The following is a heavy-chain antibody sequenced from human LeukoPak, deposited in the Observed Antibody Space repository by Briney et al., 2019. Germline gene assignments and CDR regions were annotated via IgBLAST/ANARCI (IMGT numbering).Heavy chain of an antibody. J-gene: IGHJ5*02. Sequence: SQTLSLTCTVSGGSISSGNYYWSWIRQPPGKGLEWIGYIFYLGNTYYTPSLKSRVTISVDTSKNQLSLKLSSVTAADTAVYYCARKYPDHWFDPWGQGTLVTVSS. V-gene: IGHV4-30-4*01. D-gene: IGHD6-6*01. CDR2: IFYLGNT. CDR3: ARKYPDHWFDP. CDR1: GGSISSGNYY.